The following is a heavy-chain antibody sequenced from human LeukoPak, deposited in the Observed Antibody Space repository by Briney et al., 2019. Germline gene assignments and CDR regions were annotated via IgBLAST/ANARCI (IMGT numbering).Heavy chain of an antibody. CDR1: GFTFSTYA. CDR3: ARGSSDWYGPFDY. D-gene: IGHD6-19*01. Sequence: GRSLRLSCAASGFTFSTYAMSWVRQAPGKGLEWVSAIRGSGGTTYYAESVKGRFTISRDNSKNTLYLQMNSLRVEDTAVYYCARGSSDWYGPFDYWGQGTLVTVS. CDR2: IRGSGGTT. J-gene: IGHJ4*02. V-gene: IGHV3-23*01.